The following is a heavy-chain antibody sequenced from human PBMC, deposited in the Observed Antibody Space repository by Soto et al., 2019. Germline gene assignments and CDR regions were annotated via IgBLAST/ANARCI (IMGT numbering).Heavy chain of an antibody. CDR2: ISAYNGNT. D-gene: IGHD4-17*01. J-gene: IGHJ4*02. CDR3: AREFADYGSIYFDY. V-gene: IGHV1-18*01. CDR1: GYTFTSYG. Sequence: GASVKVSCKASGYTFTSYGISWVRQAPGQGLEWMGWISAYNGNTNYAQKLQGRVTMTTDTSTSTAYMELRSLRSDDTAVYYCAREFADYGSIYFDYWGQGTLVTVSS.